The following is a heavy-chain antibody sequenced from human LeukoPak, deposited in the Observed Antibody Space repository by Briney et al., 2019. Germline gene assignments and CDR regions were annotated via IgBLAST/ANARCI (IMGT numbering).Heavy chain of an antibody. CDR1: GFTFSSYS. Sequence: GGSLRLSCAASGFTFSSYSMNWVRQAPGKGLEWVSYISSSSSTIYYADSVKGRFTISRDNAKNSLYLQMNSLRAEDTAVYYCARGRDYCSSTSCYTSWFDPWGQGTLVTVSS. CDR3: ARGRDYCSSTSCYTSWFDP. D-gene: IGHD2-2*02. V-gene: IGHV3-48*04. CDR2: ISSSSSTI. J-gene: IGHJ5*02.